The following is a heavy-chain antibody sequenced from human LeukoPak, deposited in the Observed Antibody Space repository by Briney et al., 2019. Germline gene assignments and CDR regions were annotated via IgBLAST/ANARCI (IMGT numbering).Heavy chain of an antibody. CDR3: ARHPAGYCSSTSCLRGAFDI. CDR2: IYHSGST. Sequence: SETLSLTCTVSGGSISSGSYYWSWIRQPPGKGLEWIGSIYHSGSTYYNPSLKSRVTISVDTSKNQFSLKLSSVTAADTAVYYCARHPAGYCSSTSCLRGAFDIWGQGTMVTVSS. D-gene: IGHD2-2*01. V-gene: IGHV4-39*01. J-gene: IGHJ3*02. CDR1: GGSISSGSYY.